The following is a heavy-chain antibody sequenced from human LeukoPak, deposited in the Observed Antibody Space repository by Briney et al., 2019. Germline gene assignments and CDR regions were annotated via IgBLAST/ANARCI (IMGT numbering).Heavy chain of an antibody. CDR1: GYTFTSYG. D-gene: IGHD2-8*01. J-gene: IGHJ3*02. V-gene: IGHV1-69*04. Sequence: GASVKVSCKASGYTFTSYGISWVRQAPGQGLEWMGRIIPILGIANYAQKFQGRVTITADKSTSTAYMELSSLRSEDTAVYYCAVRRTTGVDAFDIWGQGTMVTVSS. CDR3: AVRRTTGVDAFDI. CDR2: IIPILGIA.